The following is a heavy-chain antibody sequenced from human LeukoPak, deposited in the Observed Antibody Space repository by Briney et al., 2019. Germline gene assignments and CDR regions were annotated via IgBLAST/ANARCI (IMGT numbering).Heavy chain of an antibody. D-gene: IGHD2/OR15-2a*01. Sequence: PSETLSLTCTVSGASISSSLSSWGWFRRPPEKGLEWMGIIYYTGNTYYNPPLKSRITISADTSKNQFSLRLTSVTAADTAVYYCARDQSSLYHYYMDVWGKGTTVTVSS. V-gene: IGHV4-39*07. CDR3: ARDQSSLYHYYMDV. CDR1: GASISSSLSS. CDR2: IYYTGNT. J-gene: IGHJ6*03.